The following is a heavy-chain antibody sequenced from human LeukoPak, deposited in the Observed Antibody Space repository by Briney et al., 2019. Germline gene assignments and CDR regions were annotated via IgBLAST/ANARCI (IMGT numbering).Heavy chain of an antibody. J-gene: IGHJ4*02. Sequence: ETLSLTCAVYGGSFSGYYWSWIRQPPGKGLEWIGEINHSGSTNYNPSLKSRVTISVDTSKNQFSLKLSSVTAADTAVYYCARDRWIQLYCFDYWGQGTLVTVSS. D-gene: IGHD5-18*01. V-gene: IGHV4-34*01. CDR2: INHSGST. CDR3: ARDRWIQLYCFDY. CDR1: GGSFSGYY.